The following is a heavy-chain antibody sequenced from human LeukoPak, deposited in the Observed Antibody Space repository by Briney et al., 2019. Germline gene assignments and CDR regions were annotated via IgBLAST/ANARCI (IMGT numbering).Heavy chain of an antibody. D-gene: IGHD4-17*01. CDR1: GFTFSNYG. Sequence: GGSLRLSCAASGFTFSNYGMHWVRQAPGKGLGWVAVISYDGTKRYYADSVKGRFTISRDNSKNTLYLQMNSLRAEDTAVYYCAKPIMTTVTTLGLYFDFWGQGALVTVSS. V-gene: IGHV3-30*18. CDR2: ISYDGTKR. J-gene: IGHJ4*02. CDR3: AKPIMTTVTTLGLYFDF.